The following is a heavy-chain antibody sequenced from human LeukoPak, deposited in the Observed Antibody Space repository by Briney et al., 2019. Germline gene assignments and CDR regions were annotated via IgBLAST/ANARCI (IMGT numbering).Heavy chain of an antibody. V-gene: IGHV3-48*03. D-gene: IGHD1-20*01. Sequence: GGSLRLSCAASGFTFSSYEMNWVRQAPGKGLGWVSYISSSGSTIYYADSVKGRFTISRDNAKNSLYLQMNSLRAEDTAVYYCAKETYNWFPRANWFDPWGQGTLVTVSS. CDR1: GFTFSSYE. J-gene: IGHJ5*02. CDR2: ISSSGSTI. CDR3: AKETYNWFPRANWFDP.